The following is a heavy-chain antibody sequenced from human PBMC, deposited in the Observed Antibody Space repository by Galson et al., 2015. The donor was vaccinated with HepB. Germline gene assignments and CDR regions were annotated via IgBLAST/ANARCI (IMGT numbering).Heavy chain of an antibody. D-gene: IGHD5-12*01. CDR1: GYSFTSYW. CDR3: ARHIGGYVIVGGAFDI. J-gene: IGHJ3*02. Sequence: QSGAEVKKPGESLRISCKGSGYSFTSYWISWVRQMPGKGLEWMGRIDPSDSYTNYSPSFQGHVTISADKSISTAYLQWSSPKASDTAMYYCARHIGGYVIVGGAFDIWGQGTMVTVSS. CDR2: IDPSDSYT. V-gene: IGHV5-10-1*01.